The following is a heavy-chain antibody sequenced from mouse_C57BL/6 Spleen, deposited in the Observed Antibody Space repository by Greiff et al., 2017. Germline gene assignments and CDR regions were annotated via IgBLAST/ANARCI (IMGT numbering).Heavy chain of an antibody. CDR2: IDPENGDT. V-gene: IGHV14-4*01. D-gene: IGHD1-1*01. Sequence: EVMLVESGAELVRPGASVKLSCTASGFNIKDDYMHWVKQRPEQGLEWIGWIDPENGDTEYASKFQGKATITADTSSNTAYLQLSSLTSEDTAVYYCTREDFTTVGYWGQGTTLTVSS. J-gene: IGHJ2*01. CDR1: GFNIKDDY. CDR3: TREDFTTVGY.